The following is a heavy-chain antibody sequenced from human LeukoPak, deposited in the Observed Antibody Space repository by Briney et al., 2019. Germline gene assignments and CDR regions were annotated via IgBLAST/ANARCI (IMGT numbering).Heavy chain of an antibody. J-gene: IGHJ5*02. CDR2: IYYSGST. CDR3: ARDDYYDSSGHWFDP. CDR1: GDSISSYY. D-gene: IGHD3-22*01. Sequence: TSETLSLTCSVSGDSISSYYWSWIRQPPGKGLEWIGYIYYSGSTNYNPSLKSRVTISVDTSKNQFSLKLSSVTAADTAVYYCARDDYYDSSGHWFDPWGQGTLVTVSS. V-gene: IGHV4-59*01.